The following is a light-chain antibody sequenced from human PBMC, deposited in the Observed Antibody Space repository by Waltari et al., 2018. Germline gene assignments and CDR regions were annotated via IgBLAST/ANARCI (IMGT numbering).Light chain of an antibody. CDR1: SSNIGAGYD. CDR2: GNN. Sequence: HSVLTQPPSVSGAPGQRITISCTGTSSNIGAGYDLHWYLQLPGTAPKLLILGNNNRPSGVPDRFSAAKSDTSASLAITGLQAEDEADYCCQSYDSSLSGVIFGGGTKLTVL. J-gene: IGLJ2*01. CDR3: QSYDSSLSGVI. V-gene: IGLV1-40*01.